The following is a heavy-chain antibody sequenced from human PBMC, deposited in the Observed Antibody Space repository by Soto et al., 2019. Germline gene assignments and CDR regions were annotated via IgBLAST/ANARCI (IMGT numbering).Heavy chain of an antibody. D-gene: IGHD3-22*01. CDR3: AHRRSTYYYDSTFDP. CDR1: GFSLSISGVG. J-gene: IGHJ5*02. CDR2: IYWDDDK. Sequence: GSGPTLVNPTQTLTLTCTFSGFSLSISGVGVGWIRQPPGKALEWLALIYWDDDKRYSPSLKSRLTITKDTSKNQVVLTMTNMEPVDTATYYCAHRRSTYYYDSTFDPWGQGTLVTVSS. V-gene: IGHV2-5*02.